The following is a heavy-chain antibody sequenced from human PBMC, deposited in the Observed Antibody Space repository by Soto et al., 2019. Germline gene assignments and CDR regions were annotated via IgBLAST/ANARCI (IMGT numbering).Heavy chain of an antibody. CDR2: IWYDGSNK. CDR3: ARDNEEDGYSGSVGWFDP. J-gene: IGHJ5*02. CDR1: GFTFSSYG. V-gene: IGHV3-33*01. D-gene: IGHD5-12*01. Sequence: LRLSCAASGFTFSSYGMHGVRQAPGKGLEWVAVIWYDGSNKYYADSVKGRFTISRDNSKNTLYLQMNSLRAEDTAVYYCARDNEEDGYSGSVGWFDPWGQGTLVTVSS.